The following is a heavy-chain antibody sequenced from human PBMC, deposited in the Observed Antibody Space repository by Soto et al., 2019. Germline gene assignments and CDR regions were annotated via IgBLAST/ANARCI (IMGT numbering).Heavy chain of an antibody. J-gene: IGHJ6*02. Sequence: AGGSLRLSCAASGLTFSIYSMNWVRQAPGKGLEWVSYISSSSTNLYYADSVKGRFTISRDNAKNSLYLQMHSLRDEDTAVYYCARDPGDGMDVWGQGTTVTVSS. CDR3: ARDPGDGMDV. CDR1: GLTFSIYS. D-gene: IGHD3-10*01. CDR2: ISSSSTNL. V-gene: IGHV3-48*02.